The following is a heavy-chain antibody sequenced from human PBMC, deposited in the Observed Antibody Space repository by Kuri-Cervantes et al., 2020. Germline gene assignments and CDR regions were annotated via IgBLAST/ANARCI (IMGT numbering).Heavy chain of an antibody. Sequence: GESLKISCAASGFTFSSYGMHWVRQAPGKGLEWVSFIRYDGNNKYFADSVKGRFTISRDNSKNTLYLQMNSLRAEDTAIYYCAKDLGLGVFDYWGQGTLVTVSS. CDR2: IRYDGNNK. CDR3: AKDLGLGVFDY. J-gene: IGHJ4*02. D-gene: IGHD3-16*01. CDR1: GFTFSSYG. V-gene: IGHV3-30*02.